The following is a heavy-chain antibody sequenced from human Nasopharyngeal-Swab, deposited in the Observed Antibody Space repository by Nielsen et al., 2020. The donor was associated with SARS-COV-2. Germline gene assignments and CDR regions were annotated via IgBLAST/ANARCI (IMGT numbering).Heavy chain of an antibody. D-gene: IGHD3-10*01. CDR2: ISSSGSTI. V-gene: IGHV3-11*01. CDR1: GFTFSDYY. CDR3: ARGGRSYAAGYFDY. J-gene: IGHJ4*02. Sequence: GESLKISCAASGFTFSDYYMSWIRQAPGKGLEWVSYISSSGSTICYADSVKGRFTISRDNAKNSLYLQMNSLRAEDTAVYYCARGGRSYAAGYFDYWGQGTLVTVSS.